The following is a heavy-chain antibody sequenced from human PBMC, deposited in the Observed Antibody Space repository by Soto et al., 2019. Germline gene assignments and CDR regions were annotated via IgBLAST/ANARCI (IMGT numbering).Heavy chain of an antibody. CDR3: ARVPPYCGGDCYSSHFDY. D-gene: IGHD2-21*02. Sequence: QVQLVQSGAEVKKPGASVKVSCKASGYTFTSYGISWVRQAPGQGLEWMGWISAYNGNTNYAQKLQGRVTMTTDTRTXTXFMEQRSLRSDDTAVYYCARVPPYCGGDCYSSHFDYWGQGTLVTVSS. CDR1: GYTFTSYG. V-gene: IGHV1-18*01. CDR2: ISAYNGNT. J-gene: IGHJ4*02.